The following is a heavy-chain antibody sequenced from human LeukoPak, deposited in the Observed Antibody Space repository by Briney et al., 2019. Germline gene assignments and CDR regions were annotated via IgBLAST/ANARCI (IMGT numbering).Heavy chain of an antibody. Sequence: SETLSLTCTASGGSISSSSYCWGWIRQPPGKGLEWIGSIYYSGSTYYNPSLKSRVTISVDTSKNQFSLKLSSVTAADTAVYYCATRGYSYGYYYYGMDVWGQGTTVTVSS. D-gene: IGHD5-18*01. CDR3: ATRGYSYGYYYYGMDV. J-gene: IGHJ6*02. CDR1: GGSISSSSYC. V-gene: IGHV4-39*01. CDR2: IYYSGST.